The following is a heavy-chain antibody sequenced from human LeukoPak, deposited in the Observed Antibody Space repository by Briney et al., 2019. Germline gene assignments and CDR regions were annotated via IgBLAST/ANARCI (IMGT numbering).Heavy chain of an antibody. D-gene: IGHD3-22*01. CDR3: ARHGGPRNYYDSSGYPFDY. V-gene: IGHV5-51*01. CDR1: GYSFTSYW. Sequence: GESLKISCKGSGYSFTSYWIGWVRQMPGKGLEWMGIIYPGGSDTRYSPSFQGQVTISADKSISTAYLQWSSLKASDTAMYYCARHGGPRNYYDSSGYPFDYWGQGTLVTVSS. CDR2: IYPGGSDT. J-gene: IGHJ4*02.